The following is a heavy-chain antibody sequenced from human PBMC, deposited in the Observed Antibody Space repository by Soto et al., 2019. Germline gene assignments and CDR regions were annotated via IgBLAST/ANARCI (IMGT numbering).Heavy chain of an antibody. J-gene: IGHJ5*02. CDR2: IRSKANSYAT. CDR1: GFTFSGSA. CDR3: TRHDKANYYDSSDAGWFDP. D-gene: IGHD3-22*01. V-gene: IGHV3-73*01. Sequence: GGSLRLSCAASGFTFSGSAMHWVRQASGKGLEWVGRIRSKANSYATAYAASVKGRFTISRDDSKNTAYLQMNSLKTEDTAVYYCTRHDKANYYDSSDAGWFDPWGQGTLVTVSS.